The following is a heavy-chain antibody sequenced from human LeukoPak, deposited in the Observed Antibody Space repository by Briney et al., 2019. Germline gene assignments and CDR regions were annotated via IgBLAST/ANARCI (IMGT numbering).Heavy chain of an antibody. Sequence: GGSLRLSCAASGLTFSSYSMNWVRQAPGKGLEWVSSISSSSSYIYYADSVKGRFTISRDNAKNSLYLQMNSLRAEDTAVYYCARDGIAARPPPDYWGQGTLVTVSS. CDR1: GLTFSSYS. J-gene: IGHJ4*02. CDR3: ARDGIAARPPPDY. V-gene: IGHV3-21*01. D-gene: IGHD6-6*01. CDR2: ISSSSSYI.